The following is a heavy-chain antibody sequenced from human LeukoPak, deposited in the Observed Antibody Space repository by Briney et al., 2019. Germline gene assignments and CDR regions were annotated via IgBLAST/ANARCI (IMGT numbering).Heavy chain of an antibody. CDR3: ARGIAAAGTFYFDY. Sequence: SETLSLTCAVYGGSFSGYHWSWIRQPPGKGLEWIGEINHSGSTNYNPSLKSRVTISVDTSKNQFSLKLSSVTAADTAVYYCARGIAAAGTFYFDYWGQGTLVTVSS. CDR2: INHSGST. J-gene: IGHJ4*02. V-gene: IGHV4-34*01. CDR1: GGSFSGYH. D-gene: IGHD6-13*01.